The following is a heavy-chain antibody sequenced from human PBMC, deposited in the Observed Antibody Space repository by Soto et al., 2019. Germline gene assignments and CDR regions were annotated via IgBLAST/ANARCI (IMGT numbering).Heavy chain of an antibody. CDR1: GFTFSSYW. Sequence: GGSLRLSCAASGFTFSSYWMHWVRQAPGKGLVWVSRINSDGSSTSYADSVKGRFTISRDNAKNTLYLQMNSLRAEDTAVYYCARGPRVWSGYYAMEANYYGMDVWGQGTTVTVSS. CDR2: INSDGSST. J-gene: IGHJ6*02. CDR3: ARGPRVWSGYYAMEANYYGMDV. D-gene: IGHD3-3*01. V-gene: IGHV3-74*01.